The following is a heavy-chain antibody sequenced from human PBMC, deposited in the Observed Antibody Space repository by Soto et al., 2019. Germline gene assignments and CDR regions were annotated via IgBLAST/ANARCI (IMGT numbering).Heavy chain of an antibody. CDR1: GFTVDDYA. J-gene: IGHJ3*02. CDR3: ARDLTAMVTSFAFDI. CDR2: ISAPGDNV. D-gene: IGHD5-18*01. V-gene: IGHV3-9*01. Sequence: GGFLRLSCVASGFTVDDYAMPWVRQASVKGLECISGISAPGDNVDYADSVKGRFTISRYNAKNTLYLQMNSLRVEDTAVYYCARDLTAMVTSFAFDIWGQGTMVTVS.